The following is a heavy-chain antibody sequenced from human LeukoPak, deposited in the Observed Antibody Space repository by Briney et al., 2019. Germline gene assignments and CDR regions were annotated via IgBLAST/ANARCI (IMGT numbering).Heavy chain of an antibody. J-gene: IGHJ4*02. CDR3: ARVGRQLGQPFDY. CDR2: INHSGSI. V-gene: IGHV4-34*01. Sequence: SETLSLTCAVSGGSFTGYFWSWIRQPPGKGLEWIGEINHSGSINYNPSLKSRVTISVDTSKNHFSLKLSSVTAADTAVYYCARVGRQLGQPFDYWGQGTLVTVSS. CDR1: GGSFTGYF. D-gene: IGHD6-6*01.